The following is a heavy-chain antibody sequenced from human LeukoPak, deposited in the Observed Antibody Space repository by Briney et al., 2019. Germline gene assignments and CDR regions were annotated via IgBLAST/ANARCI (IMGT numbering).Heavy chain of an antibody. Sequence: PSETLSLTCTVSGGSISSYYWSWIRQPPGKGLEWIGYIYYSGSTNYNPSLKSRVTISVDTSKNQFSLKLSSVTAADTAAYYCAREGRGIAAAGTGNWGQGTLVTVSS. CDR1: GGSISSYY. CDR2: IYYSGST. D-gene: IGHD6-13*01. J-gene: IGHJ4*02. V-gene: IGHV4-59*12. CDR3: AREGRGIAAAGTGN.